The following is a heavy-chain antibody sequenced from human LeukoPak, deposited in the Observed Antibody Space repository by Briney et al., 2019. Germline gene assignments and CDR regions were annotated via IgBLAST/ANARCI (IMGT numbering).Heavy chain of an antibody. CDR2: VSYLGDDQ. CDR3: AKDRSSGPHYYYGMHV. V-gene: IGHV3-30*18. D-gene: IGHD3-22*01. CDR1: GFTFSSYG. Sequence: PGGSLRLSCAASGFTFSSYGIHWVRQSPGKGLEWVAVVSYLGDDQFYAESVKGRFTISRDNSKKTVFLQMNSLRGEDTAVYYCAKDRSSGPHYYYGMHVWGRGTTVIVSS. J-gene: IGHJ6*02.